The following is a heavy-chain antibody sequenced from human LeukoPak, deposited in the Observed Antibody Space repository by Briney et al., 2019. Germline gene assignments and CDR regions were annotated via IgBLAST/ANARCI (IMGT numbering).Heavy chain of an antibody. CDR3: ARDAAVPPDAFDI. CDR2: IYYSGST. J-gene: IGHJ3*02. CDR1: GGSISSYY. V-gene: IGHV4-59*12. Sequence: PSETLSLTCTVSGGSISSYYWSWIRQPPGKGLEWIGYIYYSGSTNYNPSLKSRVTISVDRSKNQFSLKLSSVTAADTAVYYCARDAAVPPDAFDIWGQGTMVTVSS.